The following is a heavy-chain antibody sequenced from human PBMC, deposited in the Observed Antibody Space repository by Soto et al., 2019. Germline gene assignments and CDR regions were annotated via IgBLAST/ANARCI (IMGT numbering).Heavy chain of an antibody. Sequence: QVQLVESGGGVVQPGRSLRLSCAASGFIFSTYSIHWVRQAPGKGLEWVAVTTFDGINKYNADSVKGRFTIFRDASKKTVYLQMNSLTTEDTAVYFCARETDGMDVWGQGTTVTVSS. CDR1: GFIFSTYS. J-gene: IGHJ6*02. V-gene: IGHV3-30*03. CDR2: TTFDGINK. CDR3: ARETDGMDV.